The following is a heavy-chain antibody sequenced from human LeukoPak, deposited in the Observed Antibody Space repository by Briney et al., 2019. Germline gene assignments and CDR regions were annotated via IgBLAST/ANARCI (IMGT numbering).Heavy chain of an antibody. CDR2: IYSGGNT. CDR1: GITVSTNY. CDR3: ARDGAAAAFGGWFDP. J-gene: IGHJ5*02. V-gene: IGHV3-53*01. D-gene: IGHD6-13*01. Sequence: GGSLRLSCAASGITVSTNYMSWVRQAPGKGLEWVSVIYSGGNTYYADSVKGRFTISRDNSKNTLYLQMNSLTAEDTAVYYCARDGAAAAFGGWFDPWGQGTLVAVSS.